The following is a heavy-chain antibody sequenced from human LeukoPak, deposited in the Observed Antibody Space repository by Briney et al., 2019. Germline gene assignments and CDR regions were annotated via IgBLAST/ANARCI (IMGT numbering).Heavy chain of an antibody. D-gene: IGHD5-18*01. CDR3: ARDGGVDTAMVKGYYGMDV. Sequence: GGSLRLSCAASEFTFSSYSMNWIRQAPGKGLEWVSYISSSSSTIYYADSMKGRFTISRDNAKNSLYLQMNSLRDEDTAVYYCARDGGVDTAMVKGYYGMDVWGQGTTVTVSS. J-gene: IGHJ6*02. CDR1: EFTFSSYS. V-gene: IGHV3-48*02. CDR2: ISSSSSTI.